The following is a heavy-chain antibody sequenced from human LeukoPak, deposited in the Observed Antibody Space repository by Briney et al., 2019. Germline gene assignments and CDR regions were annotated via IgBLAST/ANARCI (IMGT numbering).Heavy chain of an antibody. J-gene: IGHJ4*02. CDR2: ISGSGGST. CDR1: GFTFSSYA. V-gene: IGHV3-23*01. D-gene: IGHD2-2*01. CDR3: AKESLVVPAAMLNY. Sequence: GGSLRLSCAASGFTFSSYAMSWVRQAPGKGLEWVSAISGSGGSTYYADSVKGRFTISRDNSKNTLYLQMNSLRAEDTVVYYCAKESLVVPAAMLNYWGQGTLVTVSS.